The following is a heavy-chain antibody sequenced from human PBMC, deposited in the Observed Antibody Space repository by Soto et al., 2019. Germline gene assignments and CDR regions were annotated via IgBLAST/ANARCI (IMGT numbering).Heavy chain of an antibody. CDR1: GFTFSSYG. CDR2: ISHDGSKK. Sequence: QVQLVESGGGVVQPGRSLRLSCAASGFTFSSYGMHWVRQAPGKGLEWVSVISHDGSKKYLAYSVKGRVTISRDNSQNTLYLHMHSLRAKDTDVYSCAKHLLPVAGYLHCMDVWGQGTTVTVSS. V-gene: IGHV3-30*18. D-gene: IGHD6-19*01. CDR3: AKHLLPVAGYLHCMDV. J-gene: IGHJ6*02.